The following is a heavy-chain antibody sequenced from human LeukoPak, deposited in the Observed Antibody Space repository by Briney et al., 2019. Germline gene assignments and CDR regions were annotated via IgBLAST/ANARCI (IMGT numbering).Heavy chain of an antibody. D-gene: IGHD5-24*01. J-gene: IGHJ4*02. CDR3: ARDLVDGGYNVDY. V-gene: IGHV3-11*01. Sequence: GGSLRLSCAASGFTFSDYYMSLIRQAPGKGLEWVSYISSSGSTIYYADSVKGRFTISRDNAKNSLYLQMNSLRVEDTAVYYCARDLVDGGYNVDYWGQGTLVTVSS. CDR1: GFTFSDYY. CDR2: ISSSGSTI.